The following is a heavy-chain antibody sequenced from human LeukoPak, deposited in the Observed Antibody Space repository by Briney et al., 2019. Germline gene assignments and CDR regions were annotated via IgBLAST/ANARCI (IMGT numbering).Heavy chain of an antibody. D-gene: IGHD6-6*01. J-gene: IGHJ4*02. CDR3: ASLPLGTSQDSSSLRDY. CDR2: INPNSGGT. V-gene: IGHV1-2*02. Sequence: ASVKVSCKASGYTFTGYYMHWVRQAPGQGLEWMGWINPNSGGTNYAQKFQGRVTMTRDTSIRTAYMALSRLRSDDTAVYYCASLPLGTSQDSSSLRDYWGQGTLVTVSS. CDR1: GYTFTGYY.